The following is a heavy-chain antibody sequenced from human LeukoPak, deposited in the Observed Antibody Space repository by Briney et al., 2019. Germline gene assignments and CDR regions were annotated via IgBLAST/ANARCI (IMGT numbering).Heavy chain of an antibody. CDR1: GFTFSSYA. J-gene: IGHJ4*02. CDR2: ISYDGSNK. CDR3: ARDFGDYFFDC. Sequence: PGRSLRLSCAASGFTFSSYAMHWVRQAPGKGLEWVAVISYDGSNKYYADSVKGRFTISRDDSKNTLYLQLNSLRAEDTAVYYCARDFGDYFFDCWGQGTLVTVSS. V-gene: IGHV3-30*14. D-gene: IGHD4-17*01.